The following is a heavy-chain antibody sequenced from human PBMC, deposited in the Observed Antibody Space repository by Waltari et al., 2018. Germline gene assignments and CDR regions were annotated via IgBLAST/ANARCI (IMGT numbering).Heavy chain of an antibody. Sequence: QLQLQESGPRLVRPAGTLPLICLFSGVSITTNSHYRAWIRQSPGQGLEWIGNVSYSGTTYISPSLKSRVSVSRDTSKNQVSLILGSVTAADMAVYYCATYIGASVGTAAFDVWGQGTMVTVSS. V-gene: IGHV4-39*01. CDR1: GVSITTNSHY. CDR2: VSYSGTT. J-gene: IGHJ3*01. D-gene: IGHD5-12*01. CDR3: ATYIGASVGTAAFDV.